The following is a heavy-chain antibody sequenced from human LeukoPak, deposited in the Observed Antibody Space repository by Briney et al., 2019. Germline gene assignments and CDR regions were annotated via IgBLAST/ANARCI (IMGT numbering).Heavy chain of an antibody. CDR3: ARDSGSCWGGEYFDY. D-gene: IGHD1-26*01. Sequence: GASVKVSCKASGYTFTSYGISWVRQAPGQGLEWMGWISAYNGNTNYAQKLQGRVTMTTDTSTSTAYMELRSLRSDDTAVYYCARDSGSCWGGEYFDYWGQGTLVTVSS. J-gene: IGHJ4*02. CDR2: ISAYNGNT. V-gene: IGHV1-18*01. CDR1: GYTFTSYG.